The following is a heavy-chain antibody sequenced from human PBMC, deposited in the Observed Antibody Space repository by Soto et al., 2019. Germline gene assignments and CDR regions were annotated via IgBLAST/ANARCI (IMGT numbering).Heavy chain of an antibody. CDR2: IFHSGST. D-gene: IGHD3-22*01. J-gene: IGHJ4*02. CDR1: GGSIRSNNW. Sequence: SETLSLTCAVSGGSIRSNNWWSWVRQPPGKGLEWIGEIFHSGSTNYNPSLKTRVTISVDKSKNQFSLKLSSVTAADTAVYYCASFDYYDSSGYLDFGPKWGQGTLVTVSS. CDR3: ASFDYYDSSGYLDFGPK. V-gene: IGHV4-4*02.